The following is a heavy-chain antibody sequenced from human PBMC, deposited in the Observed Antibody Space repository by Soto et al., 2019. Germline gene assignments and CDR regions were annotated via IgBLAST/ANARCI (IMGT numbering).Heavy chain of an antibody. V-gene: IGHV2-5*02. J-gene: IGHJ6*01. CDR2: IYWDDDK. Sequence: QITLKESGPTLVKPTQTLTLTCTFSGFSLSTSGAGVGWIRQPPGKPLEWLALIYWDDDKRYSPSLKSRLTIPKDPTKNQVVLTMTNKEPVDTPTYCGAHRREYSYSYSLYYGDGMDVSGQGTTVTVSS. D-gene: IGHD5-18*01. CDR3: AHRREYSYSYSLYYGDGMDV. CDR1: GFSLSTSGAG.